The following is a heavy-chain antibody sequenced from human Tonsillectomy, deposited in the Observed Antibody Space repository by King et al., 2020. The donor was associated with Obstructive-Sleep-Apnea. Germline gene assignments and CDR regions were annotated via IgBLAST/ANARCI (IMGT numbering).Heavy chain of an antibody. D-gene: IGHD6-13*01. CDR1: GFTFDDYA. V-gene: IGHV3-9*01. Sequence: VQLVESGGGLVQPGRSLRLSCAASGFTFDDYAMLWVRQAPGKGLEWVSGISWNSGSIGYADSVKGRFTISRDNAKNSLYLQMNSLRAEDTALYYCAKDILDGSSWTGFDYWGQGTLVTVSS. J-gene: IGHJ4*02. CDR3: AKDILDGSSWTGFDY. CDR2: ISWNSGSI.